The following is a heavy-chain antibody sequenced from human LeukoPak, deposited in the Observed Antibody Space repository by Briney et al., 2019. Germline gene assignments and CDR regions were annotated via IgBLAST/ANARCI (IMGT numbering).Heavy chain of an antibody. V-gene: IGHV1-2*02. CDR3: ARSATGSYWNFQH. CDR1: GYTFTAYY. D-gene: IGHD1-26*01. CDR2: INPQSGGT. Sequence: GASVKVSCKASGYTFTAYYLHWVRQAPGQGLEYMGWINPQSGGTNNAQKFQGRVTMTRGTSINTAYMDLSMLRSDDTAVYYCARSATGSYWNFQHWGQGTLVTVSS. J-gene: IGHJ1*01.